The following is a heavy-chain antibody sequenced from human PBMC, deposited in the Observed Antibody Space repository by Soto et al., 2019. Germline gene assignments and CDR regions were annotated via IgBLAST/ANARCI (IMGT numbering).Heavy chain of an antibody. CDR2: ISYDGSNK. CDR3: AKDLGQGIAAAGTGYFDY. V-gene: IGHV3-30*18. D-gene: IGHD6-13*01. J-gene: IGHJ4*02. Sequence: QVQLVESGGGVVQPGRSLRLSCAASGFTFSSYGMHWVRQAPGKGLEWVAVISYDGSNKYYADSVKGRFTISRDNSKNTLYLQMNSLRAEDTAVYYCAKDLGQGIAAAGTGYFDYWGQGTLVTVSS. CDR1: GFTFSSYG.